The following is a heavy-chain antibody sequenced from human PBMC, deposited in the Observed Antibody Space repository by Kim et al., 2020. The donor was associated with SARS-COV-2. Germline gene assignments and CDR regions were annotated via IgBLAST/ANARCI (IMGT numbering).Heavy chain of an antibody. V-gene: IGHV3-66*01. CDR2: IYSTGIT. J-gene: IGHJ6*04. Sequence: GGSLRLSCAISGFTVTSTYINWVRQAPGKGLEWVSVIYSTGITYHADSVKGRFTISRDNSDNAVYLQMNSLTAEDTAVYYCVRDPNVWGKGTTVTVSS. CDR3: VRDPNV. CDR1: GFTVTSTY.